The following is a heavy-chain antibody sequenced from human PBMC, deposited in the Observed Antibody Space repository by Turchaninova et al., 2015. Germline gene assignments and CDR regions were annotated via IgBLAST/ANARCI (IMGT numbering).Heavy chain of an antibody. CDR2: IRTSSNTV. Sequence: LVASGGGLVQPGGSLRLSCAASGFNFSTYSMNWVRQAPGKGLEWVSYIRTSSNTVWYADSVKGRFTISRDNAKNSLYLQINSRSGEDTAVYYCARARGSCPNFYSDYWGQGTLVTVSS. CDR1: GFNFSTYS. J-gene: IGHJ4*02. CDR3: ARARGSCPNFYSDY. V-gene: IGHV3-48*01. D-gene: IGHD3-10*01.